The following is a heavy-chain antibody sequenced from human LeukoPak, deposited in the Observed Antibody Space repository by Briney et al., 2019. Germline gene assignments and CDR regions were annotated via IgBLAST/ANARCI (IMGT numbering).Heavy chain of an antibody. D-gene: IGHD3-22*01. V-gene: IGHV4-39*01. CDR1: GGSISSSSYY. Sequence: SETLSLTCTVSGGSISSSSYYWGWIRQPPGKGLEWIGSIYYSGSTYYNPSLKSRVTISVDTSKNQFSLKLSSVTAADTAVYYCARRSDYYDSSGTDYWGQGTLVTVSS. CDR3: ARRSDYYDSSGTDY. J-gene: IGHJ4*02. CDR2: IYYSGST.